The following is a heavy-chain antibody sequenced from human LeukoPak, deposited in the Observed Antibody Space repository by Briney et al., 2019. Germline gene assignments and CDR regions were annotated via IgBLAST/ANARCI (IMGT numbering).Heavy chain of an antibody. J-gene: IGHJ4*02. V-gene: IGHV3-21*01. D-gene: IGHD2-15*01. CDR3: APRCSDGSCDLLDY. CDR2: ISSSSSYI. CDR1: GFTFSSNS. Sequence: GSLRLSCAASGFTFSSNSMNWHRQAQGQGWEWISSISSSSSYIYYADSVKGRFTISRDTAKNSLYLQMNSLRAEDTAVYYCAPRCSDGSCDLLDYWGQGTLVTVSS.